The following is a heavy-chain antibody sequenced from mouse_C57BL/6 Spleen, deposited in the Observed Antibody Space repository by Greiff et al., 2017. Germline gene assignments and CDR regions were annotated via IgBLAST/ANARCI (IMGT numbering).Heavy chain of an antibody. CDR1: GYTFTSYW. V-gene: IGHV1-7*01. CDR3: ARWITTEAWFAY. Sequence: VNVVESGAELAKPGASVKLSCKASGYTFTSYWMHWVKQRPGQGLEWIGYINPSSGYTKYNQKFKDKATLTADKSSSTAYMQLSSLTYEDSAVYYCARWITTEAWFAYWGQGTLVTVSA. D-gene: IGHD1-1*01. CDR2: INPSSGYT. J-gene: IGHJ3*01.